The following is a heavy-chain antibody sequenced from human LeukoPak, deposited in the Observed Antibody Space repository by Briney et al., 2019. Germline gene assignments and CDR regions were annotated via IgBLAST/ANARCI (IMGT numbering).Heavy chain of an antibody. CDR3: ARGKGYDSSGYCLDY. CDR2: IKSRTDGGTT. V-gene: IGHV3-15*01. J-gene: IGHJ4*02. Sequence: GGSLRLSCAASGFTFSNAWMSWVRQAPGKGLEWVGRIKSRTDGGTTDYAAPVKGRFTIFRDNSKNTLYLQMGSLRAEDMAVYYCARGKGYDSSGYCLDYWGQGTPVTVSS. D-gene: IGHD3-22*01. CDR1: GFTFSNAW.